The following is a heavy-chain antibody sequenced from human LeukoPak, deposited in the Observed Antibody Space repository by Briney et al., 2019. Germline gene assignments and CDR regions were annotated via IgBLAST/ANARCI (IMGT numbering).Heavy chain of an antibody. Sequence: PSETLSLTCTVSGGSISSYYWSWIRQPPGKGLEWIGYTHYSGTTNYNPSLKSRVTISIDTSKSQFSLKLTSVSAADTAVYYCARDHSSGYYIYDYWGQGTLVTVSS. CDR1: GGSISSYY. CDR3: ARDHSSGYYIYDY. J-gene: IGHJ4*02. CDR2: THYSGTT. D-gene: IGHD3-22*01. V-gene: IGHV4-59*01.